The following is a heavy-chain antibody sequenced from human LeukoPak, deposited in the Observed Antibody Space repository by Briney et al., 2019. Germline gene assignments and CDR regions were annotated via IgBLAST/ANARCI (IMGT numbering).Heavy chain of an antibody. CDR3: ASNIVGATTAPFDY. D-gene: IGHD1-26*01. CDR1: GFTFSSYG. V-gene: IGHV3-33*01. J-gene: IGHJ4*02. CDR2: IWYDGSNK. Sequence: PGGSLRLSCAASGFTFSSYGMHWVRQAPGKGLEWVAVIWYDGSNKYYADSVKGRFTISRDNSKNTLYLQMNSLRAEDTAVYYCASNIVGATTAPFDYWGQGTLVTVSS.